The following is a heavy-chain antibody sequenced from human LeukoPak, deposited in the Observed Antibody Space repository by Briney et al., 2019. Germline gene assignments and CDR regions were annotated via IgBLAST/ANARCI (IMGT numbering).Heavy chain of an antibody. CDR2: IIPIFDTA. CDR1: GGTFSSYA. D-gene: IGHD3-3*01. V-gene: IGHV1-69*13. Sequence: ASVKVSCKASGGTFSSYAISWVRQAPGQGLEWMGGIIPIFDTANYAQKFQGRDTITADESTSTAYMELSSLRSEDTAVYYCARGRDTYYDFWSGYNSWFDPWGQGTLVTVSS. CDR3: ARGRDTYYDFWSGYNSWFDP. J-gene: IGHJ5*02.